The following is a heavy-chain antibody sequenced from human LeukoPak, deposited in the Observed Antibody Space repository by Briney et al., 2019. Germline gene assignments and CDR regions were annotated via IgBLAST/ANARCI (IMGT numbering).Heavy chain of an antibody. D-gene: IGHD3-22*01. CDR3: IRVSMIVVVTPYYFDY. Sequence: PGGSLRLSCAASGFTFRGSAMHWVRQASGKGLEWVGRIRSKANSYATAYAASVKGRFTISRDDSKNTAYLQMNSLKTEDTAVYYCIRVSMIVVVTPYYFDYWGQGTLVTVSS. J-gene: IGHJ4*02. V-gene: IGHV3-73*01. CDR1: GFTFRGSA. CDR2: IRSKANSYAT.